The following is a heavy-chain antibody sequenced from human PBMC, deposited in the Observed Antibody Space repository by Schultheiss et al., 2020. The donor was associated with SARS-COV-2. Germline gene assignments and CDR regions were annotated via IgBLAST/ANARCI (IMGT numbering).Heavy chain of an antibody. Sequence: GESLKISCAASGFTFSSYSMSWVRQAPGKGLEWVSAISGSGGSTYYADSVKGRFTISRDNSKNTLYLQMNSLRAEDTAVYYCARDRRDDIQPQSAFDIWGQGTMVTVSS. CDR1: GFTFSSYS. J-gene: IGHJ3*02. D-gene: IGHD3-9*01. CDR3: ARDRRDDIQPQSAFDI. V-gene: IGHV3-23*01. CDR2: ISGSGGST.